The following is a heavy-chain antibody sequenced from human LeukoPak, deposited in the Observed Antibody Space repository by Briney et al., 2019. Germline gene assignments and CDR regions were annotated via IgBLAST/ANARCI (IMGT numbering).Heavy chain of an antibody. D-gene: IGHD2-15*01. Sequence: SETLSLTCTVSGRSIRSYYWSWIRQPPGKGLEWIGYIYYSGSTNYNPSLKSRVTISVDTSKNQFSLKLSSVTAADTAVYYCTRGPRQIYCSDGSCYYFDYWGQGTLVTVSS. CDR3: TRGPRQIYCSDGSCYYFDY. CDR1: GRSIRSYY. CDR2: IYYSGST. V-gene: IGHV4-59*01. J-gene: IGHJ4*02.